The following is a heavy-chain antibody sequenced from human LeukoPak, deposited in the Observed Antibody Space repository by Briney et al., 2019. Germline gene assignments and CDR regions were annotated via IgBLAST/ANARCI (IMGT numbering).Heavy chain of an antibody. Sequence: PSQTLSLTCAVSGGSNSSGGCSWSWIRQPPGKGLEWIGYIYHSGSTYYNPSLKSRVTISVDRSKNQFSLKLSSVTAADTAVYYCARTSIAARRANAFDIWGQGTMVTVSS. V-gene: IGHV4-30-2*01. J-gene: IGHJ3*02. CDR1: GGSNSSGGCS. D-gene: IGHD6-6*01. CDR2: IYHSGST. CDR3: ARTSIAARRANAFDI.